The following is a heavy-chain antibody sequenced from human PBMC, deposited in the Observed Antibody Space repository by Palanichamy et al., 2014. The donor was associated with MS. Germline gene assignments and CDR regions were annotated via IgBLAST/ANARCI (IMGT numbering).Heavy chain of an antibody. Sequence: EVQLVETGGGLIQPGGSLRLSCAASGFTVSSNYMSWVRQAPGKALEWVSVIHTGGSTYYADSVRGRFTISRDNSKNTLSLQMNSLRAGDTAVYYCARVGGSLTPYFDYWGQGTLVTVSS. V-gene: IGHV3-53*02. J-gene: IGHJ4*02. CDR2: IHTGGST. CDR3: ARVGGSLTPYFDY. D-gene: IGHD1-26*01. CDR1: GFTVSSNY.